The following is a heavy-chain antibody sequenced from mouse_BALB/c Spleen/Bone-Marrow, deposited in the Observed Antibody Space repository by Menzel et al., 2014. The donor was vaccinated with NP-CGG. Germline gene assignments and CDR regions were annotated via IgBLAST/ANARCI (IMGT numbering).Heavy chain of an antibody. J-gene: IGHJ4*01. CDR1: GYAFTDRW. CDR2: IDTSDSYT. D-gene: IGHD2-4*01. CDR3: ARGGDDFSLDY. V-gene: IGHV1-69*01. Sequence: VQLQQSGTELVMPGASVKMSCKASGYAFTDRWIHWVKQRPGHGLEWIGAIDTSDSYTNYNQKFKGKATLTVDESSSTAYIHLSSLTSEDSAVYYCARGGDDFSLDYWGQGTSVTVSS.